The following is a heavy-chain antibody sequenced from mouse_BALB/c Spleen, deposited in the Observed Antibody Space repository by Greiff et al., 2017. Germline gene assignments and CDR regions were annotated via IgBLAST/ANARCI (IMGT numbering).Heavy chain of an antibody. D-gene: IGHD3-1*01. J-gene: IGHJ2*01. V-gene: IGHV5-17*02. Sequence: EVQLQESGGGLVQPGGSRKLSCAASGFTFSSFGMHWVRQAPEKGLEWVAYISSGSSTIYYADTVKGRFTISRDNPKNTLFLQMTSLRSEDTAMYYCARSGYDYFDYWGQGTTLTVSS. CDR3: ARSGYDYFDY. CDR2: ISSGSSTI. CDR1: GFTFSSFG.